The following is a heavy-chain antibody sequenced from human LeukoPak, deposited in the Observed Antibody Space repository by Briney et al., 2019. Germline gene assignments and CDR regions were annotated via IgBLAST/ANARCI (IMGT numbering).Heavy chain of an antibody. Sequence: PLASVKVSCKASGYSFTGYYIHWVRQAPGQGLEWMGIINPSGGSPSCAQKFQGRVTMTRDTSTSTVYMELSSLRSEDTAVYYCARDNGGNSFDYWGQGTLVTVSS. V-gene: IGHV1-46*01. J-gene: IGHJ4*02. CDR1: GYSFTGYY. D-gene: IGHD4-23*01. CDR3: ARDNGGNSFDY. CDR2: INPSGGSP.